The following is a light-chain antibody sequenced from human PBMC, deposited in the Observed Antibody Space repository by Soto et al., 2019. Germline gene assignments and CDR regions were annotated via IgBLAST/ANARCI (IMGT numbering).Light chain of an antibody. J-gene: IGKJ3*01. CDR2: GAS. Sequence: IQLTQSPSALSASIGDRVTITCRARQDIGNYLAWYQQKPGQAPKLLIFGASTLQIRVPSRYSGSGSGTDFILTISSLQPEYFATYYCQQLNSFPLFTFGPGTKVDI. V-gene: IGKV1-9*01. CDR3: QQLNSFPLFT. CDR1: QDIGNY.